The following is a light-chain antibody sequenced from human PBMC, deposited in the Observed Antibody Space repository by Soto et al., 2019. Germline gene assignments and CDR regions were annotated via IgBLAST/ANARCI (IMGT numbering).Light chain of an antibody. J-gene: IGLJ2*01. CDR2: EVN. CDR1: SSDVGGYNY. CDR3: SSYGGSNNFVL. V-gene: IGLV2-8*01. Sequence: QSVLTQPPSASGSLGQSVTISRTGTSSDVGGYNYVSWYQQRPGKAPKLMIYEVNERPSGVPDRFSGSKSGNTASLTVSGLQAEDEADYYCSSYGGSNNFVLFGGGTKLTVL.